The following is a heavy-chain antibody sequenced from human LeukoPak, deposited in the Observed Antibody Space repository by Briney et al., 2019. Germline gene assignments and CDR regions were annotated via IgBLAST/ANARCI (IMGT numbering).Heavy chain of an antibody. CDR3: ANPLSGYYFGY. D-gene: IGHD3-22*01. V-gene: IGHV3-23*01. Sequence: GGSLRLSCAASGFTFSSYAMSWVRQAPGKGLEWVSAISGSGGSTYYADSVKGQFTISRDNSKNTLYLQMNSLRAEDTAVYYCANPLSGYYFGYWGQGTLVTVSS. CDR2: ISGSGGST. J-gene: IGHJ4*02. CDR1: GFTFSSYA.